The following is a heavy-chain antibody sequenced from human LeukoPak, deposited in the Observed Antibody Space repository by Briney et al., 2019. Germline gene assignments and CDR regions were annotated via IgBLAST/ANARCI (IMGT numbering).Heavy chain of an antibody. CDR1: GYSCTTYW. CDR2: VYPGDSDI. CDR3: ARHDAGYCSGGSCYSDAFDI. Sequence: RGESLKISCLAAGYSCTTYWIGWGRQLPGKGLEWMGRVYPGDSDITYSPSFQGQVTISADRSINTAYLQWSSLKASDTAMYYCARHDAGYCSGGSCYSDAFDIWGQGTMVTVSS. V-gene: IGHV5-51*01. D-gene: IGHD2-15*01. J-gene: IGHJ3*02.